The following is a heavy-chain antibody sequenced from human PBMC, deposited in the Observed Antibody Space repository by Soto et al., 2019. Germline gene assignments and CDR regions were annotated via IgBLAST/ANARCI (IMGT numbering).Heavy chain of an antibody. CDR2: IDSHGSST. Sequence: EVQLVESGGGIVQPGGSLRLSCAASGLSFTGYWMHWVRQRPGEGLVWVSRIDSHGSSTIYADSVKGRFTISRDNAKNTLYLQMNSLRGDDTAVYYCASDSYGVDLGYWGQGTLVTVSS. CDR1: GLSFTGYW. V-gene: IGHV3-74*01. J-gene: IGHJ4*02. CDR3: ASDSYGVDLGY. D-gene: IGHD4-17*01.